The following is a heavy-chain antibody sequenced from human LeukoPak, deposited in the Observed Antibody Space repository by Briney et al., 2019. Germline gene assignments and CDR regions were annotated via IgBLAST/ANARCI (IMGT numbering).Heavy chain of an antibody. D-gene: IGHD6-13*01. J-gene: IGHJ4*02. CDR1: GYTLTELS. CDR3: ATGVAAAGTSDY. V-gene: IGHV1-24*01. Sequence: ASVKVSCKVSGYTLTELSMHWVRLAPGKGLEWMGGFDPEDGETIYAQKFQGRVTMTEDTSTVTAYMELSSLRSEDTAVYYCATGVAAAGTSDYWGQGTLVTVSS. CDR2: FDPEDGET.